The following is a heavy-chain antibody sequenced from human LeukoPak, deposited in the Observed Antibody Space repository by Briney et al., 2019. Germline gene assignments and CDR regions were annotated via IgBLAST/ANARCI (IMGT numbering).Heavy chain of an antibody. CDR3: ARVNGDYGGSLDY. D-gene: IGHD4-23*01. CDR1: GFTFSNYW. Sequence: PGGSLRLSCAASGFTFSNYWTSWVRQAPGKGLEWVADIKQDGSDKYYVDSLKGRFTISRDNAKNSLYLQMNSLRAEDTAVYYCARVNGDYGGSLDYWGQGSLVTVSS. V-gene: IGHV3-7*04. J-gene: IGHJ4*02. CDR2: IKQDGSDK.